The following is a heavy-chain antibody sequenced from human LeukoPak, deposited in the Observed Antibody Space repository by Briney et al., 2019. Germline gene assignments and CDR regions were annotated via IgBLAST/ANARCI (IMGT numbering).Heavy chain of an antibody. V-gene: IGHV4-31*03. Sequence: SETLSLTCTVSGGSISSGGYYWSWIRQHPGKGLEWIGYIYYSGSTYYNPSLKSRVTISVDTSKNQFSLKLSSVTAADTAVYYCARASIGWYDSSGHFDNWGQGTLVTVSS. D-gene: IGHD3-22*01. J-gene: IGHJ4*02. CDR1: GGSISSGGYY. CDR2: IYYSGST. CDR3: ARASIGWYDSSGHFDN.